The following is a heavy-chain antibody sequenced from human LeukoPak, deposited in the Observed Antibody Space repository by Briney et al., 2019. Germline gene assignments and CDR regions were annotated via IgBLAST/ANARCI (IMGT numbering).Heavy chain of an antibody. V-gene: IGHV3-30*04. D-gene: IGHD6-13*01. CDR2: ISYDGTDK. CDR3: ARGRYSSTWVSFDY. J-gene: IGHJ4*02. CDR1: GLTFSSSA. Sequence: GGSLRLSCAASGLTFSSSAMHWVRQAPGKGLQWVAVISYDGTDKYTADSVKGRFTISRDNSKNTVYLQMNSLRAEDTAVYYCARGRYSSTWVSFDYWGQGPLVTVSS.